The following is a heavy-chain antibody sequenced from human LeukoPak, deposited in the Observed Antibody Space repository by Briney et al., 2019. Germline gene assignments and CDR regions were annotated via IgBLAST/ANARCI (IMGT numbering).Heavy chain of an antibody. CDR3: ARDRDGGSGTYHYHFDY. CDR1: GYTFTRYY. J-gene: IGHJ4*02. D-gene: IGHD3-10*01. CDR2: INPSDGST. Sequence: ASVKVSCKASGYTFTRYYMHWVRQAPGQGLEWMGIINPSDGSTHYAQKFRGRVTVTRDTSTSTVYMELSSLTSEDTAVYYCARDRDGGSGTYHYHFDYWGQGTLVTVSS. V-gene: IGHV1-46*01.